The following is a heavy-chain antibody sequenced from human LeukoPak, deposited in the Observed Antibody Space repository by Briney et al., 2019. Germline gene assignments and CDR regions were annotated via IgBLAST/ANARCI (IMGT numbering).Heavy chain of an antibody. CDR1: GGSISSGSYY. J-gene: IGHJ4*02. D-gene: IGHD3-22*01. CDR3: ARVHYYDSSGYCGYFDY. Sequence: SQTLSLTCTVSGGSISSGSYYWSWIRQPAGKGLEWIGRIYTSGSTNYNPSLKSRVTISVDTSKNQFSLKLSSVTAADTAVYYCARVHYYDSSGYCGYFDYWGQGTLVTVSS. V-gene: IGHV4-61*02. CDR2: IYTSGST.